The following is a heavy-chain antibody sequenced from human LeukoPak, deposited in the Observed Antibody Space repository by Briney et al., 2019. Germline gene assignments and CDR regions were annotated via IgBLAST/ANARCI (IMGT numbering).Heavy chain of an antibody. J-gene: IGHJ4*02. Sequence: PGGSLRLSCAASGFTFSGFAMHWVRQAPGKGLEWVAFIRNDGDVIYYAESVKGRFTISRDNSKNTVYLQLNSLRAEDTAVYYCAKDLMSIKALIPWDYWGQGTLVTVSP. CDR3: AKDLMSIKALIPWDY. V-gene: IGHV3-30*02. CDR2: IRNDGDVI. D-gene: IGHD2-21*01. CDR1: GFTFSGFA.